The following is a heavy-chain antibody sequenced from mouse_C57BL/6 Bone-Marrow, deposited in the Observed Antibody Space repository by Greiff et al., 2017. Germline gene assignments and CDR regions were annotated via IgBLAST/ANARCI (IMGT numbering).Heavy chain of an antibody. CDR1: GYTFTDYY. J-gene: IGHJ2*01. D-gene: IGHD1-1*01. V-gene: IGHV1-19*01. Sequence: EVKLQESGPVLVKPGASVKMSCKASGYTFTDYYMNWVKQSQGKSLEWIGVINPYNGGTSYNQKFKGKATLTVDKSSSTAYMELNSLTSEDSAVYYCASYGSGLPPDYWGKGTTLTVSS. CDR2: INPYNGGT. CDR3: ASYGSGLPPDY.